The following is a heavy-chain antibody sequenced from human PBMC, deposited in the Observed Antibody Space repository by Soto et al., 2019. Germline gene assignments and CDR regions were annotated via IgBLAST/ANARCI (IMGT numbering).Heavy chain of an antibody. J-gene: IGHJ4*02. V-gene: IGHV3-74*01. D-gene: IGHD2-21*02. Sequence: EVQLVESGGGLVQPGGSLRLSCAASGFTFSSYWMHWVRQAPGKGLVWVSRINSDGSSTYYADSVKGRFTISRDNAKNTLSLQMNSLRAEDTAVYYCASHIVVVTATRSVDYWGQGTLVTVSS. CDR2: INSDGSST. CDR3: ASHIVVVTATRSVDY. CDR1: GFTFSSYW.